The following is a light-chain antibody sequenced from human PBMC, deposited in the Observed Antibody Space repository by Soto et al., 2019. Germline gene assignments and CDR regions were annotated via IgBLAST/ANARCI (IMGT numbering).Light chain of an antibody. Sequence: EIVMTQSPATLSVSPGERATLSCRASQSVSGNLAWYQQKPGQAPRLLIYGASTRATGIAARFSGSGSVTEFTLTVSSLQAEYFAVYYCQQYNILPPTCGQGTKVEIK. CDR2: GAS. CDR1: QSVSGN. CDR3: QQYNILPPT. V-gene: IGKV3D-15*01. J-gene: IGKJ1*01.